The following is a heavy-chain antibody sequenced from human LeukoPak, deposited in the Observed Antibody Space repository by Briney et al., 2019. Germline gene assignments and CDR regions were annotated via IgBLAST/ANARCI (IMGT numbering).Heavy chain of an antibody. Sequence: GGSLRLSCAVSGITVSNYGMSWVRQAPGKGLEWVAGISGSGGGTNYADSVKGRFTISRDNFKNTLYLQMNSLRAEDTAVYYCAKDITRVWFGDSHYFDYWGQGTLVTVSS. D-gene: IGHD3-10*01. CDR3: AKDITRVWFGDSHYFDY. CDR2: ISGSGGGT. CDR1: GITVSNYG. J-gene: IGHJ4*02. V-gene: IGHV3-23*01.